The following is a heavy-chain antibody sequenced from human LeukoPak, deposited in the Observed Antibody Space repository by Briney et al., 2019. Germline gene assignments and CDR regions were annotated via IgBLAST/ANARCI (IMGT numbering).Heavy chain of an antibody. CDR3: TTTPGGHAFDI. D-gene: IGHD3-10*01. Sequence: VASVKVSCKASGYTFTSYYMHWVRQAPGQGLEWMGIINPSGGSTSYAQKFQGRVTMTRDTSTSTVYMELSSLRSEDTAVYYCTTTPGGHAFDIWGQGTMVTVSS. J-gene: IGHJ3*02. V-gene: IGHV1-46*03. CDR2: INPSGGST. CDR1: GYTFTSYY.